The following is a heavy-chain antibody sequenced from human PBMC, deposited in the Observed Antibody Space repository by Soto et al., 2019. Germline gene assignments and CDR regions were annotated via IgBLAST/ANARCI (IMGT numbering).Heavy chain of an antibody. Sequence: PSETLSLTCTVSGGSISSSSYYWGWIRQPPGKGLEWIGSIYYSGSTYYNPSLKSRVTISVDTSKNQFSLKLSSVTAADTAVYYCARRLRYFDWLSNYFDYWGQGTLVTVS. D-gene: IGHD3-9*01. J-gene: IGHJ4*02. CDR2: IYYSGST. CDR1: GGSISSSSYY. V-gene: IGHV4-39*01. CDR3: ARRLRYFDWLSNYFDY.